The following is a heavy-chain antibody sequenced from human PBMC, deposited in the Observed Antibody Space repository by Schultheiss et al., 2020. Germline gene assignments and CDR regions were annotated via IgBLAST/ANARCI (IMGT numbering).Heavy chain of an antibody. Sequence: ASVKVSCKASGYTFTSYAMNWVRQAPGQGLEWMGWINTNTGNPTYAQGFTGRFVFSLDTSVSTAYLQISSLKAEDTAVYYCARVRAGAALDYYDSSGYYYCDYWGPGTLVTVAS. CDR1: GYTFTSYA. CDR2: INTNTGNP. V-gene: IGHV7-4-1*02. D-gene: IGHD3-22*01. J-gene: IGHJ4*02. CDR3: ARVRAGAALDYYDSSGYYYCDY.